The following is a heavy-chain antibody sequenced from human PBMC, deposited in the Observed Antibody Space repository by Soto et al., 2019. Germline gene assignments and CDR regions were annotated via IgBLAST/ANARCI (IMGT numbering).Heavy chain of an antibody. J-gene: IGHJ4*02. V-gene: IGHV5-51*01. CDR1: GYSFTSYW. CDR3: ARLFDSSGSNDY. D-gene: IGHD6-19*01. Sequence: PGESLKISCKGSGYSFTSYWIGWVRQMPGKGLEWMGIIWPGDSDTRYSPSFQGQVTISADKSINTAYLQWNSLKASDTAMYYCARLFDSSGSNDYWRQGTLVTVSS. CDR2: IWPGDSDT.